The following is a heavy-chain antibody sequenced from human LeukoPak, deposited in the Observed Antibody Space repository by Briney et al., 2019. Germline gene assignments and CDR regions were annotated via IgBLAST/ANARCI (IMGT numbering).Heavy chain of an antibody. Sequence: SQTLSLTCTVSGGSISSGSYYWSWIRQPAGKGLEWIGRIYTSGSTNYNPSLKSRVTISVDTSKNQFSLKLSSVTAADTAVYYCARDYYDILTGYYEFDYWGQGTLVTVSS. CDR2: IYTSGST. CDR1: GGSISSGSYY. V-gene: IGHV4-61*02. CDR3: ARDYYDILTGYYEFDY. J-gene: IGHJ4*02. D-gene: IGHD3-9*01.